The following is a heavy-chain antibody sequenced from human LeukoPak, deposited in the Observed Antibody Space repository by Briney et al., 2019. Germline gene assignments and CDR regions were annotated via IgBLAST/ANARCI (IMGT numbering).Heavy chain of an antibody. CDR1: GGSISSYY. CDR2: IYYSGST. Sequence: SETLSLTCTVSGGSISSYYWSWIRQPPGKGLEWIGYIYYSGSTNYNPSLKSRVTISVDTPKNQFSLKLSSVTAADTAVYYCARSPGYSYGYASVYFDYWGQGTLVTVSS. D-gene: IGHD5-18*01. V-gene: IGHV4-59*08. J-gene: IGHJ4*02. CDR3: ARSPGYSYGYASVYFDY.